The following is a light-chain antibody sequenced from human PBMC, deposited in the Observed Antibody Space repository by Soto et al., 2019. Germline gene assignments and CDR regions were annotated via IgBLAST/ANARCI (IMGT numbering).Light chain of an antibody. CDR3: QQYNSSWT. V-gene: IGKV1-5*03. J-gene: IGKJ2*02. CDR2: KAS. CDR1: QSISSW. Sequence: DIQMTQSPSTLSASVGDRVTITCRASQSISSWLAWYQQKPGKAPKLLIYKASSLQSGLPSRFSGSGSGTEFTLTISSLQPDDFAPYYCQQYNSSWTFGQGTKLELK.